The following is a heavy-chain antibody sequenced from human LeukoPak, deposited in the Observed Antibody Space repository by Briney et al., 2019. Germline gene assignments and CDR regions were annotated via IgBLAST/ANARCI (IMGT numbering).Heavy chain of an antibody. CDR3: ARDSGYSGYDRVLDP. Sequence: PGGSLRLSCAASGFTFSSYNMHWVRQAPGKGLEWVTMIRYDGSDKYYADSVKGRFTISRDNSKNTLYLQMNSLRAEDTAVYYCARDSGYSGYDRVLDPWGQGTLVTVSS. V-gene: IGHV3-30*02. D-gene: IGHD5-12*01. J-gene: IGHJ5*02. CDR1: GFTFSSYN. CDR2: IRYDGSDK.